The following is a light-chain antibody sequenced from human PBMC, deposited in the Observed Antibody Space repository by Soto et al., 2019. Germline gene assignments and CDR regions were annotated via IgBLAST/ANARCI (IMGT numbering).Light chain of an antibody. CDR2: KAS. V-gene: IGKV1-5*03. Sequence: DIQMTQSPSTLSASVGDRVTITCRASQSVSTWLAWYQQKPEKAPKLLIHKASTLGNGVPSRFSGSGSGSDFTLTISSLQPDDFATYYCHQYHIYPVTFGGGTKVEIK. CDR1: QSVSTW. CDR3: HQYHIYPVT. J-gene: IGKJ4*01.